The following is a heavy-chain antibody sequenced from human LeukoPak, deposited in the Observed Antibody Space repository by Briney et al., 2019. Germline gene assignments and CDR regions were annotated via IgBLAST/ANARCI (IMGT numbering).Heavy chain of an antibody. Sequence: ASVKVSCKASGYTFTSYGISWVRQAPGQGLEWMGWISAYNGNTNYAQKLQGRVTMTTDTSTSTAYMELSRLRSDDTAVYYCARRYSSSSRGAFDIWGQGTMVTVSS. D-gene: IGHD6-6*01. V-gene: IGHV1-18*01. CDR3: ARRYSSSSRGAFDI. CDR2: ISAYNGNT. J-gene: IGHJ3*02. CDR1: GYTFTSYG.